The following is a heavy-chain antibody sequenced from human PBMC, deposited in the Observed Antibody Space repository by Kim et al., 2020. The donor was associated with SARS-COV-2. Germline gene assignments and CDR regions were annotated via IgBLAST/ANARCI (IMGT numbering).Heavy chain of an antibody. CDR2: ISSNGGST. D-gene: IGHD5-18*01. CDR1: GFTFSSYA. CDR3: VKDVGEIQLDLIYYFDY. J-gene: IGHJ4*02. V-gene: IGHV3-64D*09. Sequence: GGSLRLSCSASGFTFSSYAMHWVRQAPGKGLEYVSAISSNGGSTYYADSVKGRFTISRDNSKNTLYLQMSSLRAEDTAVYYCVKDVGEIQLDLIYYFDYWGQGTLVTVSS.